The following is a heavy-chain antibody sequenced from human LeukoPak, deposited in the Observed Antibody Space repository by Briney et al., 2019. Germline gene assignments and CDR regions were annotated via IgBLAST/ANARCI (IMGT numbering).Heavy chain of an antibody. CDR3: ARGVVAAGHFDY. V-gene: IGHV4-61*02. Sequence: SETLSLTCTVSGGSISSSSYYWSWIRQPAGKGLEWIGRLDTSGSTNYNPSLKSRVTISAATSKNQVSLKLSSVTTADTAVYYCARGVVAAGHFDYWGQGTLVTVSS. CDR2: LDTSGST. CDR1: GGSISSSSYY. J-gene: IGHJ4*02. D-gene: IGHD2-2*01.